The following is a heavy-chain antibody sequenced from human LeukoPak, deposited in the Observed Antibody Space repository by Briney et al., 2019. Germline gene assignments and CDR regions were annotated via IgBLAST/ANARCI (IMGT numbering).Heavy chain of an antibody. J-gene: IGHJ4*02. V-gene: IGHV4-34*01. CDR3: ARGPGTWYYY. CDR2: INHSGST. Sequence: SETLSLTCAVYGGSFSGYYWSWIRQPPGKGLEWIGEINHSGSTNYNPSLKSRVTISIDTSKNQFSLKLSSVTAADTALYYCARGPGTWYYYWGQGTLVAVSS. D-gene: IGHD6-13*01. CDR1: GGSFSGYY.